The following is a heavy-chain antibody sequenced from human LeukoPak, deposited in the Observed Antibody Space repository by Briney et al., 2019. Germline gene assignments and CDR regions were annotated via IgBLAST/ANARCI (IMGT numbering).Heavy chain of an antibody. V-gene: IGHV3-11*04. CDR3: ARGLVQDVGLDY. J-gene: IGHJ4*02. Sequence: PGGSLRLSCAASGFTFSDEYMSWIRQAPGKGLEWISCVSNSGSSIYYADSVKGRFSISRDNVKNSLYLQMNSLRAEDTAVYYCARGLVQDVGLDYWGQGTLVTVSS. CDR1: GFTFSDEY. CDR2: VSNSGSSI. D-gene: IGHD6-6*01.